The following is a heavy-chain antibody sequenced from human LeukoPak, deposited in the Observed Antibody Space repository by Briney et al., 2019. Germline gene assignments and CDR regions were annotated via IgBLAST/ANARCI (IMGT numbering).Heavy chain of an antibody. D-gene: IGHD3-22*01. CDR1: GFTFSSHG. J-gene: IGHJ4*02. CDR3: AKVPHYYNRGGYYDY. Sequence: GGSLRLSCAASGFTFSSHGMHWVRQAPGKGLEWVAVISYDGSNKYYADSVKGRFTISRDNSKNTLYLQMNSLRAEDTAVYYCAKVPHYYNRGGYYDYGGQEPLVTVSS. CDR2: ISYDGSNK. V-gene: IGHV3-30*18.